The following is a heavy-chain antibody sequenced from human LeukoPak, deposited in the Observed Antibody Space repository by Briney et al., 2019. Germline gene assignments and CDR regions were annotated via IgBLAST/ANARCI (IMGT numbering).Heavy chain of an antibody. CDR2: FLYSGTT. J-gene: IGHJ4*02. CDR1: GGSISGYC. V-gene: IGHV4-59*01. CDR3: ARSPTTGNVVRFDF. Sequence: PSETLSLTCTVSGGSISGYCWSWVRQPPGKGLEWIGYFLYSGTTNYSPSLKSRVTMSVDTSKNQFSLKLSSVTAADTAVYYCARSPTTGNVVRFDFWGQGTLVTVSS. D-gene: IGHD4-17*01.